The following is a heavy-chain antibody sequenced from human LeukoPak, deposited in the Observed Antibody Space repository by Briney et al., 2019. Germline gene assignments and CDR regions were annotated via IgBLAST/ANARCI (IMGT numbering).Heavy chain of an antibody. CDR2: MNPNSGNT. J-gene: IGHJ3*02. Sequence: GASVKVSCKASGYTFTSYDINWVRQATGQGLEWMGWMNPNSGNTGYAQKFQGRVTMTRNTSISTAYMELSSLRSDDTAVYYCARDSAAMATTGRAFDIWGQGTMVTVSS. CDR1: GYTFTSYD. V-gene: IGHV1-8*01. CDR3: ARDSAAMATTGRAFDI. D-gene: IGHD5-24*01.